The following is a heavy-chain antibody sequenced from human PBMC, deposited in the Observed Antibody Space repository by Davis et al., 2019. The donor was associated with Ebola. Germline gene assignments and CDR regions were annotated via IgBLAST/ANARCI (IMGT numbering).Heavy chain of an antibody. CDR2: IRKDGGDE. CDR3: ARDSIVGATTIDY. Sequence: PGGSLRLSCAGSGFTFSDYWMNWVRQAPGKGLEWLANIRKDGGDEYYVDSVKGRFTISRDNAINSLYLQMNSLRAEDTAVYYCARDSIVGATTIDYWGQGTLVTVSS. D-gene: IGHD1-26*01. J-gene: IGHJ4*02. CDR1: GFTFSDYW. V-gene: IGHV3-7*03.